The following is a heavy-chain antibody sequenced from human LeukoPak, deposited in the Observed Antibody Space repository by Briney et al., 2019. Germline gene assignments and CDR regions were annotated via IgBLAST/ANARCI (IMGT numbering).Heavy chain of an antibody. CDR3: ARDANLNLDYGGNPASDY. CDR1: GYTFTSYG. CDR2: ISAYNGNT. D-gene: IGHD4-23*01. Sequence: ASVKVSCKASGYTFTSYGIRWVRQAPGQGLEWMGWISAYNGNTNYAQKLQGRGTMTTDTSTSTAYMELRSLRSDDTAVYYCARDANLNLDYGGNPASDYWGQGTLVTVSS. J-gene: IGHJ4*02. V-gene: IGHV1-18*01.